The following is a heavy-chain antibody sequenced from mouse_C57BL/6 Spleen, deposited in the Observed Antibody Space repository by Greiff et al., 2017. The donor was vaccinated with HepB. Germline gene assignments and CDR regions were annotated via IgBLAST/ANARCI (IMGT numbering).Heavy chain of an antibody. CDR2: INPSNGGT. V-gene: IGHV1-53*01. CDR3: ARSEYYGSSFDY. Sequence: QVQLQQSGTELVKPGASVKLSCKASGYTFTSYWMHWVKQRPGQGLEWIGNINPSNGGTNYNEKFKSKATLTVDKSSSTAYMQLSSLTSEDSAVYYGARSEYYGSSFDYWGQGTTLTVSA. D-gene: IGHD1-1*01. CDR1: GYTFTSYW. J-gene: IGHJ2*01.